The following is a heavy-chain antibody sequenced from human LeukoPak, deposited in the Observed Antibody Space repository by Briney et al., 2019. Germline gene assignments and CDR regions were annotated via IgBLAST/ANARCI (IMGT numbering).Heavy chain of an antibody. V-gene: IGHV1-2*02. CDR2: INPNSGGT. Sequence: ASVKVSCKASGDTFTDYYMHWVRQAPGQGLEWMGWINPNSGGTNYAQKLQGRVTMTTDTSTSTAYMELRSLRSDDTAVYYCATLGTQQWLPFYWGQGTLVTVSS. CDR1: GDTFTDYY. CDR3: ATLGTQQWLPFY. J-gene: IGHJ4*02. D-gene: IGHD6-19*01.